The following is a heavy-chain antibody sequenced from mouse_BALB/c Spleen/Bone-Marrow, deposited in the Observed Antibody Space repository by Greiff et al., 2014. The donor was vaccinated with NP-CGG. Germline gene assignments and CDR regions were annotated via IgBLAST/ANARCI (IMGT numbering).Heavy chain of an antibody. CDR2: INPYNDGT. CDR1: GYTFSSYV. J-gene: IGHJ4*01. CDR3: AREADGYYVGAMDY. V-gene: IGHV1-14*01. Sequence: VQLQQSGPELGKPGASVKMSCKASGYTFSSYVIHWVKQKPGQGLEWIGYINPYNDGTKYNEKFKGKATLTSDKSSSTAYIDLSSPTSEDSAVYYCAREADGYYVGAMDYWGQGTSVTVSS. D-gene: IGHD2-3*01.